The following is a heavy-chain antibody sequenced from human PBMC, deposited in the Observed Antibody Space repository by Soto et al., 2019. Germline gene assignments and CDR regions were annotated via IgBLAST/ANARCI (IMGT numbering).Heavy chain of an antibody. CDR3: ARDKDRLQLGGNYYYILDV. D-gene: IGHD5-12*01. CDR1: GGTFSTSA. J-gene: IGHJ6*02. V-gene: IGHV1-69*05. Sequence: VQLEQSGPEVKKPGSPVKVSCKASGGTFSTSALSWVRQAPGQGLEWMGGIMPVFPTPDYAQKFQGRVTXTXDXXTSTAYMELGGLTSDDTAVYYCARDKDRLQLGGNYYYILDVWGQGTAVTVSS. CDR2: IMPVFPTP.